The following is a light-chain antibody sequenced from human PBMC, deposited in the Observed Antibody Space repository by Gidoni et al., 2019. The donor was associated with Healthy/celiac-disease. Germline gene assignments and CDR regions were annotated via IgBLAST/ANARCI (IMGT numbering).Light chain of an antibody. V-gene: IGLV2-14*01. CDR1: SSDVGGYNY. CDR3: SSYTSSSTLDYV. J-gene: IGLJ1*01. CDR2: DVS. Sequence: QSALTQPASVSGSPGQSLTISCTGTSSDVGGYNYVSWYQQHPGKAPKLMIYDVSNRPSGVYNRFSGSKSGNTASLTISGLQAEDEADYYCSSYTSSSTLDYVFGTGTKVTVL.